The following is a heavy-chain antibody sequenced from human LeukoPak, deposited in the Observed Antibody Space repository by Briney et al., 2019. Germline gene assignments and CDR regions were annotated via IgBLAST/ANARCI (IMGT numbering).Heavy chain of an antibody. Sequence: GGSLRLSCVASGFSFSTYWLSWVRQAPGKGLEWVANIKQDEGERQYADSVKGRFTISRDNAKSSVYLQMNSLKVEGTAVFYCARRRYGEAFDVWGQGTMVTVSS. CDR2: IKQDEGER. D-gene: IGHD3-9*01. J-gene: IGHJ3*01. CDR3: ARRRYGEAFDV. CDR1: GFSFSTYW. V-gene: IGHV3-7*01.